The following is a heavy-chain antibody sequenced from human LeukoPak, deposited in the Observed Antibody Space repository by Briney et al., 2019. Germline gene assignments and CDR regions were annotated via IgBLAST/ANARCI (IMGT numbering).Heavy chain of an antibody. Sequence: PGGSLRLSCAASGVTFSRYWMHWVRQAPGKGLVWVSRISTDGSSTIYADSVKGRFTVSRDISKNTLYLQMNSLRAEDTAVYYCARGGYTSGLDYWGQGTLVTVSS. CDR1: GVTFSRYW. CDR2: ISTDGSST. CDR3: ARGGYTSGLDY. D-gene: IGHD6-19*01. V-gene: IGHV3-74*01. J-gene: IGHJ4*02.